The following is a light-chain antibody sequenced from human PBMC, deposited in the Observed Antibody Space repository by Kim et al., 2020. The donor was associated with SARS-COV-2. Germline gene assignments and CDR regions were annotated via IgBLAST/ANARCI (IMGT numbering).Light chain of an antibody. J-gene: IGKJ1*01. V-gene: IGKV3-20*01. Sequence: SPGETATLPCRASQTIISSYLGWYQQKPGQAPRRLIYGASSRAAGIPDRFSGSGSGTDFTLTISRLEPEDSAVYYCQQYDRSPWTFGQGTKVDIK. CDR3: QQYDRSPWT. CDR2: GAS. CDR1: QTIISSY.